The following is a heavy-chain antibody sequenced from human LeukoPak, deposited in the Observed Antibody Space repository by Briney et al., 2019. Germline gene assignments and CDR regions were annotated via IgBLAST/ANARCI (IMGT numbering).Heavy chain of an antibody. J-gene: IGHJ4*02. CDR2: IIPIFGTA. CDR3: ARELGYYYDSSGYGFDY. CDR1: GYTFTGYY. D-gene: IGHD3-22*01. Sequence: ASVKVSCKASGYTFTGYYMHWVRQAPGQGLEWMGGIIPIFGTANYAQKFQGRVTITADESTSTAYMELSSLRSEDTAVYYCARELGYYYDSSGYGFDYWGQGTLVTVSS. V-gene: IGHV1-69*13.